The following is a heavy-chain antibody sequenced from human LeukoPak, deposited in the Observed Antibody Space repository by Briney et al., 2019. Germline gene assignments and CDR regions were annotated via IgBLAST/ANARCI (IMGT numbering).Heavy chain of an antibody. Sequence: SETLSLTCTVSGGSISSYYWSWIRQPAGKGLEWIGRIHTSGSTNYNPSLKSRVTMSVDTSKNQFSLKLSSVTAADTALYYCATLRGASTAVFDSWGQGTLVTVSS. D-gene: IGHD2-21*02. CDR2: IHTSGST. J-gene: IGHJ4*02. CDR3: ATLRGASTAVFDS. V-gene: IGHV4-4*07. CDR1: GGSISSYY.